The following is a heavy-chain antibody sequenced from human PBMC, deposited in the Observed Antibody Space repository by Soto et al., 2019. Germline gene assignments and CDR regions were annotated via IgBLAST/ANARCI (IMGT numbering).Heavy chain of an antibody. V-gene: IGHV1-69*12. Sequence: QVQLVQSGPEVKEPGSSVKVSCKTSGGTFSSYSLNWVRQAPGQGLEWMGVITPLYGTKNYAQRFRGRVTFAADEATSTVFMELTRATSDDTAVYFWARGGTLKPFDPWGQGTLVTVSS. CDR2: ITPLYGTK. J-gene: IGHJ5*02. CDR1: GGTFSSYS. D-gene: IGHD3-16*01. CDR3: ARGGTLKPFDP.